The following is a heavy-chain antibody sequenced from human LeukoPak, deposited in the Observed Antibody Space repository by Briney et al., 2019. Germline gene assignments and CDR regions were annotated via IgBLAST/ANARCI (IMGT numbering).Heavy chain of an antibody. CDR3: AREYPSGSGSYYYYYYYMDV. V-gene: IGHV3-30*02. CDR2: IRYDGSNK. Sequence: GGSLRLSCAASGFTFSSYGMHWVRQAPGKGLEWVAFIRYDGSNKYYADSVKGRFTISRDNSKNTLYLQMNSLRPEDTAVYYCAREYPSGSGSYYYYYYYMDVWGKGTTVTVSS. J-gene: IGHJ6*03. CDR1: GFTFSSYG. D-gene: IGHD3-10*01.